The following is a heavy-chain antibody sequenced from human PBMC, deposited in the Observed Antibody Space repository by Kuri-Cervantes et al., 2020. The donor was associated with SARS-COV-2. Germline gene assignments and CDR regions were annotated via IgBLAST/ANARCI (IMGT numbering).Heavy chain of an antibody. CDR2: INPNSGGT. CDR3: ARSGPGAISREDGAFDI. V-gene: IGHV1-2*04. D-gene: IGHD5-24*01. J-gene: IGHJ3*02. Sequence: ASVKVSFKASGYTFTDYYMHWVRQPPGQGLEWMGWINPNSGGTNYAQKFQGWVTMTRDTSISTVYMELSSLRFEDTAMHYCARSGPGAISREDGAFDIWGQGTMVTVSS. CDR1: GYTFTDYY.